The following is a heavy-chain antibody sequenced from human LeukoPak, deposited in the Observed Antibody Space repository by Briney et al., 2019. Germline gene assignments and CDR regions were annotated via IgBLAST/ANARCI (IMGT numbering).Heavy chain of an antibody. CDR3: ARDLDGYNYFDY. CDR1: GGSISSNSYY. CDR2: IYHSGST. Sequence: SETLSLTCAVSGGSISSNSYYWGWIRQPPGKGLEWIGSIYHSGSTYYSPSLKSRVIISVDTSKNQFSLKLSSVTAADTAVYYCARDLDGYNYFDYWGQGTLVTVSS. V-gene: IGHV4-39*07. J-gene: IGHJ4*02. D-gene: IGHD5-24*01.